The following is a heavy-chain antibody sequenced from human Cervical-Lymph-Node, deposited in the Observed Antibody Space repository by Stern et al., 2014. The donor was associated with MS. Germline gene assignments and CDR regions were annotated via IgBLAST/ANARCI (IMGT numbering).Heavy chain of an antibody. J-gene: IGHJ6*02. V-gene: IGHV3-30*03. CDR2: MSFVGNNK. Sequence: VQLVESGGGVVQPGKSLRLSCAASGFTIGRLGMHWVRQAPGKGLEWVAVMSFVGNNKKYGDAVKGRFSISSDNSNNTMYLQMNSLRPEDTAVYYCMGVGDGMDVWGQGTTVIVS. CDR3: MGVGDGMDV. CDR1: GFTIGRLG.